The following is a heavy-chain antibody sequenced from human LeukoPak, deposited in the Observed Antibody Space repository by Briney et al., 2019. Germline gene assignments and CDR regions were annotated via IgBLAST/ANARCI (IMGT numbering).Heavy chain of an antibody. CDR3: ARSKGIAAAGTDY. V-gene: IGHV3-21*01. CDR2: ISSSSSYI. D-gene: IGHD6-13*01. CDR1: GFTFSSYS. Sequence: GGSLRLSCAASGFTFSSYSMNWVRQAPGKGLEWVSSISSSSSYIYYADSVKGRFTISRDNAKNSLYLQMNSLRAEDTAVYYCARSKGIAAAGTDYWGQGTLVTVSS. J-gene: IGHJ4*02.